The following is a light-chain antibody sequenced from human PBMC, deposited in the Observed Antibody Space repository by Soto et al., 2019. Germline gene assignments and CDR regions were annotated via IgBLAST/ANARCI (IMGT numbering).Light chain of an antibody. Sequence: QSVVTQSPSASGTPGQRVTISCSGSSSNIGNNYVSWYQQLPGTAPKLLIYRNYQRPPGVPDRFSASKSGTSASLAISGLRSEDEADYYCATWDDRLPAPVFGGGTQLTVL. CDR3: ATWDDRLPAPV. CDR2: RNY. V-gene: IGLV1-47*01. CDR1: SSNIGNNY. J-gene: IGLJ3*02.